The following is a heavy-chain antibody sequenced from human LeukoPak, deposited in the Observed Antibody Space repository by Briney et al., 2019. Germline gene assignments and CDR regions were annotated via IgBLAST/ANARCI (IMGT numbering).Heavy chain of an antibody. D-gene: IGHD6-6*01. CDR2: ISSNGGST. CDR3: AKDRYSSSSGLYFDY. Sequence: AGSLRLSCAASGFTFSSYAMHWVRQAPGKGLEYVSAISSNGGSTYYANSVKGRFTISRDNSKNTLYLQMGSLRAEDTAVYYCAKDRYSSSSGLYFDYWGQGTLVTVSS. CDR1: GFTFSSYA. V-gene: IGHV3-64*01. J-gene: IGHJ4*02.